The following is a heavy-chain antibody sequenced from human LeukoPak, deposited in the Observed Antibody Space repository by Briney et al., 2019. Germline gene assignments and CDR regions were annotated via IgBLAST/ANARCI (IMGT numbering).Heavy chain of an antibody. CDR2: ISSSSSSTI. Sequence: GGSLRLSCAASGFTFSIYSMNWVRQAPGKGVEWVSYISSSSSSTIYYADSVNGRFTISRDNAKNSLYLQMNSLRAEDTAVYYCAKANSGYYTIDYWGQGTLVTVSS. CDR3: AKANSGYYTIDY. V-gene: IGHV3-48*01. D-gene: IGHD3-3*01. CDR1: GFTFSIYS. J-gene: IGHJ4*02.